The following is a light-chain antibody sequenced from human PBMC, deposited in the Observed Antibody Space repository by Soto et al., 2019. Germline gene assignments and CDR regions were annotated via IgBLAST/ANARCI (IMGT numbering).Light chain of an antibody. Sequence: DVQMTQSPSSLSAFVGDRVTITCRASQGIAPYLDWFQQKPGKVPKLLIYATSTLQSGVPSRFSGSGSGTDFTLTITSLQPEDVATYYCQKYNSAPLTFGGGTKVEIK. V-gene: IGKV1-27*01. CDR1: QGIAPY. J-gene: IGKJ4*01. CDR2: ATS. CDR3: QKYNSAPLT.